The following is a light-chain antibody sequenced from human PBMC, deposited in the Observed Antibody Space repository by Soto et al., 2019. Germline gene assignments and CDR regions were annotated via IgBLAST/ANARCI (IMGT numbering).Light chain of an antibody. CDR2: DAS. V-gene: IGKV3-20*01. CDR3: QQYGSSPRT. CDR1: QSVSSY. J-gene: IGKJ1*01. Sequence: EIVLTQSPATLSLSPGERATLSCRASQSVSSYLAWYQQKRGQAPRLLISDASNRATGIPDRFSGSGSWTDFTLSISRLEPEDGAVDYCQQYGSSPRTFGQGTKVEIK.